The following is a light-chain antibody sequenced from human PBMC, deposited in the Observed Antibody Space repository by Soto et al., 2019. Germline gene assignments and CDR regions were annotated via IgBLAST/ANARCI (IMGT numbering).Light chain of an antibody. CDR2: EVS. Sequence: QSALTQPASVSGSPGQSITISCTGTSSDVGGYNYVSWYQQHPGKAPKLMIYEVSNRPSGASNRFSGSKSGNTASLTISGLQAEDEADYYCSSYTSSSTYVFGTGTRSPS. V-gene: IGLV2-14*01. CDR1: SSDVGGYNY. J-gene: IGLJ1*01. CDR3: SSYTSSSTYV.